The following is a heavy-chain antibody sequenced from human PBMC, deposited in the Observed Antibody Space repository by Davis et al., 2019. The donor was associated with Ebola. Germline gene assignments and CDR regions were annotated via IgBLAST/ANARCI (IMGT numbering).Heavy chain of an antibody. V-gene: IGHV4-59*01. CDR3: ASTEYASNKGLSYYYGLDV. J-gene: IGHJ6*02. Sequence: PGGSLRLSCTVSGGSISSYYWSWIRQPPGKGLEWIGNIYYSGSTNYNPSLKSRVTISVDTSKNQFSLTLSSVTAADTAVYYCASTEYASNKGLSYYYGLDVWGQGTTVIVSS. CDR2: IYYSGST. D-gene: IGHD2-2*01. CDR1: GGSISSYY.